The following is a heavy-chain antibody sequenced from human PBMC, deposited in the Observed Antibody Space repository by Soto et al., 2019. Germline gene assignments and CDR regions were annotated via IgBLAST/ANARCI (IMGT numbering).Heavy chain of an antibody. J-gene: IGHJ6*02. V-gene: IGHV3-30-3*01. D-gene: IGHD1-26*01. Sequence: GGSLRLSCAASGFTFSSYAMHWVRQAPGKGLEWVAVISYDGSNKYYADSVKGRFTISRDNSKNTLYLQMNSLRAEDTAVYYCARALPGVVGAVVPNYGMDVWGQGTTVTVSS. CDR2: ISYDGSNK. CDR3: ARALPGVVGAVVPNYGMDV. CDR1: GFTFSSYA.